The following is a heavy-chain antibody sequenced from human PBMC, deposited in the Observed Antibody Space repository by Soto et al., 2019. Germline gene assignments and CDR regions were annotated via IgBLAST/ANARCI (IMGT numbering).Heavy chain of an antibody. Sequence: NPSETLSLTCAVSGGSISSGGYSWSWIRQPPGKGLEWIGYIYHSGSTYYNPSLKSRVTISVDRSKDQFSLKLSSVTAADTAVYYCARGFDYYGSRTPPTWFDPWGQGTLVTVS. CDR3: ARGFDYYGSRTPPTWFDP. V-gene: IGHV4-30-2*01. CDR1: GGSISSGGYS. CDR2: IYHSGST. D-gene: IGHD3-10*01. J-gene: IGHJ5*02.